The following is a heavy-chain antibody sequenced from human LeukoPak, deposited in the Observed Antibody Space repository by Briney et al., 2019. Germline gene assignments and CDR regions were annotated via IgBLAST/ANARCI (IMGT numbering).Heavy chain of an antibody. CDR1: GGSISSYY. CDR3: ARERAGSGYSGHDGGWFDP. V-gene: IGHV4-4*07. Sequence: NPSETLSLTCTVSGGSISSYYWSWIRQPAGKELEWIGRIYSSGSSSFNPSLKSRGTMSVDTSKNQFSLKLSSVTAADTAVYYCARERAGSGYSGHDGGWFDPWGQGTLVTVSS. J-gene: IGHJ5*02. CDR2: IYSSGSS. D-gene: IGHD5-12*01.